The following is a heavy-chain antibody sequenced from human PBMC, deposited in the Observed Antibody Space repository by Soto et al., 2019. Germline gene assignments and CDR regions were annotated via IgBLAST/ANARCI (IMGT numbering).Heavy chain of an antibody. V-gene: IGHV4-4*07. D-gene: IGHD3-22*01. CDR2: IYTSGST. CDR3: ARGEPYYYDSSGYYSHYYGMDV. CDR1: GGTVSSYY. J-gene: IGHJ6*02. Sequence: XVSLSLTCTVSGGTVSSYYVSWIRQPAGKGLEWIGRIYTSGSTNYNPSLKSRVTMSVDTSTNQFSLKLSSVTAADTAVYYSARGEPYYYDSSGYYSHYYGMDVWGQVTTVTV.